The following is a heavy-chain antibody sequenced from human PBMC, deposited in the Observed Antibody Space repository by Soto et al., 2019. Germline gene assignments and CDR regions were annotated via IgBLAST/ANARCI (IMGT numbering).Heavy chain of an antibody. D-gene: IGHD3-10*02. CDR3: ARLMKLCFTKNWFDP. CDR1: GGSFSGYY. V-gene: IGHV4-34*01. CDR2: SNRSGST. J-gene: IGHJ5*02. Sequence: SETLSLTCAVYGGSFSGYYWIWIRQPPGQGLEWIGESNRSGSTNYNPSLKSRVTISVDTSKNQFSLTLSSVTAADTAVYYCARLMKLCFTKNWFDPWGQGTLVTVSS.